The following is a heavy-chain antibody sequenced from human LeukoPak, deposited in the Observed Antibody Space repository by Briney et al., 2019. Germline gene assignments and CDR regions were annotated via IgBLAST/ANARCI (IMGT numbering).Heavy chain of an antibody. CDR3: ARQASYYYYYMDV. J-gene: IGHJ6*03. CDR1: GYSFTSYW. CDR2: IYPGDSDT. V-gene: IGHV5-51*01. Sequence: GESLKISCKGSGYSFTSYWIVWVRQLPEKGLEWMGIIYPGDSDTRYSPSFQGQVTISADKSISTAYLQWSSLKASDTAVYYCARQASYYYYYMDVWGKGTTDTVSS.